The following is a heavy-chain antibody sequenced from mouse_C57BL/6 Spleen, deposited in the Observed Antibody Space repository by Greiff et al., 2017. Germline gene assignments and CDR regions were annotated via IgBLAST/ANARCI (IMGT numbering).Heavy chain of an antibody. CDR3: ARDRRRYSNFYYAMDY. CDR2: INYDGSST. CDR1: GFTFSDYY. D-gene: IGHD2-5*01. V-gene: IGHV5-16*01. J-gene: IGHJ4*01. Sequence: EVKLVESEGGLVQPGRSMKLSCTASGFTFSDYYMAWVRQVPEKGLEWVANINYDGSSTYYLDSLKSRFIISRDNAKNILYLQMSSLKSEDTATYYCARDRRRYSNFYYAMDYWGQGTSVTVSS.